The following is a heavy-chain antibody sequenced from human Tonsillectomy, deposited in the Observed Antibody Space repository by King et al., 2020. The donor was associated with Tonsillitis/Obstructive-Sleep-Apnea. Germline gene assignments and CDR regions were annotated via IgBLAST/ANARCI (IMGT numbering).Heavy chain of an antibody. CDR2: IIPIFGTA. D-gene: IGHD3-22*01. CDR1: GGTFSSYA. Sequence: VQLVESGAEVKKPGSSVKVSCKASGGTFSSYAISWVRQAPGQGLEWMGGIIPIFGTANYAQKFQGRVTITADESTSTAYMELSSLRSEDTAVYYCARDRNYYDSSGSGYYYYYYMDVWGKGTTVTVSS. V-gene: IGHV1-69*01. CDR3: ARDRNYYDSSGSGYYYYYYMDV. J-gene: IGHJ6*03.